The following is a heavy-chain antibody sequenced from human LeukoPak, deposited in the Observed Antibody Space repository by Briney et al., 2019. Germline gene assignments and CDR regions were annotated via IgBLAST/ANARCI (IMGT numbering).Heavy chain of an antibody. Sequence: SETLSLPCTVSGGSISSYYWSWIRQPPGKGLEWIGYIYYSGSTNYNPSLKSRVTISVDTSKNQFSLKLSSVTAADTAVYYCARTGVAGWFDPWGQGTLVTVSS. CDR2: IYYSGST. V-gene: IGHV4-59*01. CDR1: GGSISSYY. D-gene: IGHD2-15*01. CDR3: ARTGVAGWFDP. J-gene: IGHJ5*02.